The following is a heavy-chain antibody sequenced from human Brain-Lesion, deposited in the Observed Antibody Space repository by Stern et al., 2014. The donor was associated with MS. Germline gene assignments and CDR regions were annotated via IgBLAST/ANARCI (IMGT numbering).Heavy chain of an antibody. CDR2: MYHSGIP. CDR3: ASNRGSGSFFDS. CDR1: GGSISSGNW. Sequence: QVQLQESGPGLVKPSGTLSLTCAVSGGSISSGNWWSWVRQSPGKRLEWIGEMYHSGIPNYNPSLESRVSISIDKSKNQFSLKVYSLTAADTAVYYCASNRGSGSFFDSWGQGSLVTVSS. J-gene: IGHJ4*02. D-gene: IGHD1-26*01. V-gene: IGHV4-4*02.